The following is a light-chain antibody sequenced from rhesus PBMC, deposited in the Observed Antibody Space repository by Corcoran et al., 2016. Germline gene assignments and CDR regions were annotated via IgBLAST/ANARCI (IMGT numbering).Light chain of an antibody. CDR3: QQYSDSPYS. Sequence: DIQMTQSPSSLSASVGDTVTITCRASQSISSWSAWYQQKPGKAPKLLFYNASALQSGVPSRFSGSGSGTDFTRTISSLQSEEFTAYYCQQYSDSPYSFGQGTKVEIK. CDR1: QSISSW. CDR2: NAS. V-gene: IGKV1-22*01. J-gene: IGKJ2*01.